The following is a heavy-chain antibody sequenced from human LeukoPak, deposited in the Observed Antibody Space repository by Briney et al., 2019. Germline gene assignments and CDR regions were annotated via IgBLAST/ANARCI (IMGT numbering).Heavy chain of an antibody. CDR3: AREISGGSYCDH. J-gene: IGHJ4*02. Sequence: GGSLRLSCAASGFTFSSYSMHWVRQAPGKGLEWVSGINSDETTTSYADSVKGRFSISRDNAKNTLYLQMNSLRDEDTAVYYCAREISGGSYCDHWGQGSLVTVSS. CDR1: GFTFSSYS. D-gene: IGHD1-26*01. CDR2: INSDETTT. V-gene: IGHV3-74*01.